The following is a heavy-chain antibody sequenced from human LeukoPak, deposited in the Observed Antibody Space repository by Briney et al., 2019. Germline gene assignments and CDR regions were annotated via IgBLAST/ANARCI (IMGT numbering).Heavy chain of an antibody. CDR2: IYTSGST. Sequence: PSETLSLTCTVSGGSISSYYWSWLRQPAGKGLEWIGRIYTSGSTNYNPSLKSRVTMSVDTSKNQFSLKLSSVTAADTAVYYCARSTGVVIIPSYYYGMDVWGQGTTVTVSS. J-gene: IGHJ6*02. CDR3: ARSTGVVIIPSYYYGMDV. D-gene: IGHD3-3*01. V-gene: IGHV4-4*07. CDR1: GGSISSYY.